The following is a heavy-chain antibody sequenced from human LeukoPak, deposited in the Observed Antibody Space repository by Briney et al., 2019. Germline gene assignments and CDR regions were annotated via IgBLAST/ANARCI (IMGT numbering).Heavy chain of an antibody. CDR2: ISSSSSYI. CDR1: GFTFSSYS. Sequence: PGGSLRLSCAASGFTFSSYSMNWVRQAPGKGLEWVSSISSSSSYIYYADSVKGRFTISRDNAKKSLYLQMNSLRAEDTAVYYWARGGTTVTHFDYWGQGTLVTVSS. V-gene: IGHV3-21*01. J-gene: IGHJ4*02. D-gene: IGHD4-17*01. CDR3: ARGGTTVTHFDY.